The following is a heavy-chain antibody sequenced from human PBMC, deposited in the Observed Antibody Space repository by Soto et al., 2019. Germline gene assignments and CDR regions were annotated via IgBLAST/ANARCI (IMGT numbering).Heavy chain of an antibody. CDR2: ISGSGGGT. J-gene: IGHJ4*02. CDR1: GFTFSDYA. Sequence: LRLSCAASGFTFSDYAMSWVRQAPGKGLEWVSGISGSGGGTYYADSVKGRFTTSRDDSKNTLYLQMNSLRAEDTAVYYCAKGDLLTGVAHFDYWGQGTLVTVSS. D-gene: IGHD7-27*01. V-gene: IGHV3-23*01. CDR3: AKGDLLTGVAHFDY.